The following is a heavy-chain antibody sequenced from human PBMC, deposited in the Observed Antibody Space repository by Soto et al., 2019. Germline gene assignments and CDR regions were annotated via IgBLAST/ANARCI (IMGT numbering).Heavy chain of an antibody. CDR3: AREGEMVGYFDY. D-gene: IGHD3-16*01. CDR2: ISTSSGSI. Sequence: GGSLRLSXAASGFTFSSYTMNWVRQAPGKGLEWVSYISTSSGSIYYADSVKGRFTISRDNAKNSLFLQMNSLRDEDTAVYYCAREGEMVGYFDYWGQGTLVTVSS. V-gene: IGHV3-48*02. CDR1: GFTFSSYT. J-gene: IGHJ4*02.